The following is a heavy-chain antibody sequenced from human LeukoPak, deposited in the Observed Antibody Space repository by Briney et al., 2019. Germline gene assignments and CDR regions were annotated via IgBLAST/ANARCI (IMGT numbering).Heavy chain of an antibody. CDR2: ISAYNGNT. D-gene: IGHD2-2*01. J-gene: IGHJ4*02. CDR1: GYTLASYG. Sequence: SVKVSCKASGYTLASYGISLVRQAPGQGLEWMGWISAYNGNTNYAQKLQSRVTMTTDTSTSTAYMELRSLRSDDTAVYYCAGSGNQQLLNSYDYWSQGTLVTVSS. V-gene: IGHV1-18*01. CDR3: AGSGNQQLLNSYDY.